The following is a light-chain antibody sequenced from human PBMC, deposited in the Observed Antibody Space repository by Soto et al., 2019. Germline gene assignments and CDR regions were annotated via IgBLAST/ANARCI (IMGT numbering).Light chain of an antibody. V-gene: IGKV2-28*01. J-gene: IGKJ4*01. CDR2: LGS. Sequence: DIVMTQSPPSLPVTPGEPASFSCRSSQTLLHSNGYNYLDWYLQKPGQSPQLLIYLGSNRASGVPDRFSGSGSGTDFTLKISRVEAEDVGVYYCMQALQTPIFGGGTKVELK. CDR3: MQALQTPI. CDR1: QTLLHSNGYNY.